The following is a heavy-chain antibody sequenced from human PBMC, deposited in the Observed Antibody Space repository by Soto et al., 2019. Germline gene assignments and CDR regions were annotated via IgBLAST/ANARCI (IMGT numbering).Heavy chain of an antibody. CDR2: IKSKTDGGTT. Sequence: GGSLRLSCAASGFTFSNAWMNWVRQAPGKGLEWVGRIKSKTDGGTTDYAAPVKGRFTISRDDSKNTLYLQMNSLKTEDTAVYYCTTDLPRNYYDSSGPHPFDAFDIWGQGTMVTVSS. CDR3: TTDLPRNYYDSSGPHPFDAFDI. J-gene: IGHJ3*02. CDR1: GFTFSNAW. D-gene: IGHD3-22*01. V-gene: IGHV3-15*07.